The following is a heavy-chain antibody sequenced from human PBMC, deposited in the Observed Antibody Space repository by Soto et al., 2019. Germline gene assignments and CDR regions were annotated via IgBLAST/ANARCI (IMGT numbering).Heavy chain of an antibody. CDR3: AKDRGGSAIFGVVIIDGMDV. J-gene: IGHJ6*02. V-gene: IGHV3-23*01. CDR2: ITSSGGTT. Sequence: VQLLESGGCLVPPGGSLRLSCAASGFTFSSYTMNWVRQAPGKGLEWVSAITSSGGTTYYADSVKGRFTVSRDNSENTLYLQMNSLRAEDTAEYYCAKDRGGSAIFGVVIIDGMDVWGQGTTVTVSS. CDR1: GFTFSSYT. D-gene: IGHD3-3*01.